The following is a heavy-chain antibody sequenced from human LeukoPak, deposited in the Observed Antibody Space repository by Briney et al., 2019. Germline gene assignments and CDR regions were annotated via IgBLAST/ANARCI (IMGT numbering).Heavy chain of an antibody. CDR2: IIPILGIA. CDR3: ARDGEEMATPVD. CDR1: GGTFSSYA. V-gene: IGHV1-69*04. D-gene: IGHD5-24*01. Sequence: SVKVSCKASGGTFSSYAISWVRQAPGQGLEWMGRIIPILGIANYAQEFQGRVTITADKSTSTAYMELSSLRSEDTAVYYCARDGEEMATPVDWGQGTLVTVSS. J-gene: IGHJ4*02.